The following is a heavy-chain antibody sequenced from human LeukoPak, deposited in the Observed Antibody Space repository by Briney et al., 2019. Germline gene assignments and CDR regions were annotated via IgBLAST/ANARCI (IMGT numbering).Heavy chain of an antibody. Sequence: ASVKVSCKASGYTFIAYYIHWVRQAPGQGPEWMGWINPNRGDTKYAQKFQGRVTMTRDTSINTAYMELNSLGYDDTAVYYCVSLAAGRFDYWGQGALVTVSS. J-gene: IGHJ4*02. CDR3: VSLAAGRFDY. D-gene: IGHD6-13*01. V-gene: IGHV1-2*02. CDR1: GYTFIAYY. CDR2: INPNRGDT.